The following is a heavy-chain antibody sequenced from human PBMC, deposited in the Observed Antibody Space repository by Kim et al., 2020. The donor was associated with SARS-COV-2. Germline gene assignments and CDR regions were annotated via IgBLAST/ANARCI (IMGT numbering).Heavy chain of an antibody. CDR3: ARERYSSSWYFGSETYYYYGMDV. Sequence: SETLSLTCAVYGGSFSGYYWSWIRQPPGKGLEWIGEINHSGSTNYNPSLKSRVTISVDTSKNQFSLKLSSVTAADTAVYYCARERYSSSWYFGSETYYYYGMDVWGQGTTVTVSS. CDR1: GGSFSGYY. D-gene: IGHD6-13*01. J-gene: IGHJ6*02. V-gene: IGHV4-34*01. CDR2: INHSGST.